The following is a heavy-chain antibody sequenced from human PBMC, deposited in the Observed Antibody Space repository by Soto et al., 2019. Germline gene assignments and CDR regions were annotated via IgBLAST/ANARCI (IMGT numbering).Heavy chain of an antibody. V-gene: IGHV3-21*01. J-gene: IGHJ6*02. CDR2: ISSSSIYI. CDR1: GFTFSSYS. Sequence: GGSLRLSCAASGFTFSSYSMNWVRQAPGKGLEWVSSISSSSIYIYYADSVKGRFTISRDNAKNSLYLQMNSLRAEDTAVYYCARPHGSSGWDHYYYGMDVWGQGTTVTVSS. D-gene: IGHD6-19*01. CDR3: ARPHGSSGWDHYYYGMDV.